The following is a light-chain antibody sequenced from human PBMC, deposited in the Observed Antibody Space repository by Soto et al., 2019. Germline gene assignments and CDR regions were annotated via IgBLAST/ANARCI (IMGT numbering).Light chain of an antibody. CDR2: DTS. V-gene: IGKV3-15*01. Sequence: EIVVTQSPATLSVSPGERVTLSCRASQSVSSSLAWYQQRPGQAPRLLIYDTSTRAAGIAARFSGSGSGTEFSLTIISLQSEDSAVYYCQQYVHWPPGAFGQGTKVDIK. J-gene: IGKJ1*01. CDR3: QQYVHWPPGA. CDR1: QSVSSS.